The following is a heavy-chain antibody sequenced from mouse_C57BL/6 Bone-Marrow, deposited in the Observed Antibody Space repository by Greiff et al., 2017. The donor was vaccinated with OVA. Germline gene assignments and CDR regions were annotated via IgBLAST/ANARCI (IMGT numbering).Heavy chain of an antibody. CDR3: ARSGLLRFAY. CDR2: IDPSDSYT. Sequence: QVQLQQSGAELVRPGTSVKLSCKASGYTFTSYWMHWVKQRPGQGLEWIGVIDPSDSYTNYNQKFKGKATLTVDTSSSTAYMQLSSLTSEDSAVYYCARSGLLRFAYWGQGTLVTVSA. CDR1: GYTFTSYW. V-gene: IGHV1-59*01. J-gene: IGHJ3*01. D-gene: IGHD1-1*01.